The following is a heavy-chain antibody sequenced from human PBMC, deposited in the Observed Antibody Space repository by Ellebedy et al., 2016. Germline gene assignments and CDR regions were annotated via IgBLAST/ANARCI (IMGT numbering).Heavy chain of an antibody. J-gene: IGHJ4*02. CDR1: GFTFSSYA. Sequence: GGSLRLSXAASGFTFSSYAMSWVRQAPGKGLEWVSAISGSGGSTYYADSVKGRFTISRDNSKNTLYLQMSSLRPEDTAVYFCAKGKVVGPPYYFDSWGQGTLVTVSS. D-gene: IGHD3-22*01. CDR2: ISGSGGST. V-gene: IGHV3-23*01. CDR3: AKGKVVGPPYYFDS.